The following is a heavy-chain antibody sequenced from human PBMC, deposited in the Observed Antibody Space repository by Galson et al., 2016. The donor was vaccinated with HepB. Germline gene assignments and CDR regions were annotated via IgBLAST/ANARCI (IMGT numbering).Heavy chain of an antibody. CDR3: AHRGYRDLLGASDF. CDR1: GFSLSTSGVS. J-gene: IGHJ3*01. CDR2: IYWDDDK. D-gene: IGHD5-18*01. Sequence: PALVTPPQTLTLTCTFSGFSLSTSGVSVGWIRQPPGKALEWLALIYWDDDKRYSPSLKSRLTITKDTSKNQVVLTMTNMDPVDTATYYCAHRGYRDLLGASDFWGQGTMVTVSS. V-gene: IGHV2-5*02.